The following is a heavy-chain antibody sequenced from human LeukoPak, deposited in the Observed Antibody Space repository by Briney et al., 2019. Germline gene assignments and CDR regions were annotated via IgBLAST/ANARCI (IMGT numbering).Heavy chain of an antibody. CDR1: GFTFSSYA. V-gene: IGHV3-7*01. CDR3: ATLNGPLFEY. CDR2: IHQHGNEK. D-gene: IGHD2-8*01. J-gene: IGHJ4*02. Sequence: LPGGSLRLSCAASGFTFSSYAMSWVRQAPGKGLEWVASIHQHGNEKYFVDSVRGRFTISRDNAKNSLYLQMSSLRAEDTAVYYCATLNGPLFEYWGQGTLVTVSS.